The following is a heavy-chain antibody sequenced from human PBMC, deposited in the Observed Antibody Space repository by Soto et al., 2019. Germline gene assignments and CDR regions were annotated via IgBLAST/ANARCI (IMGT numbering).Heavy chain of an antibody. V-gene: IGHV3-48*01. Sequence: EVQVVESGGDLVQPGGSLRLSCAPSGFTLPGYSMNWVRQAPGKGLEWVSYISSSSDTIYYADSVKGRFTISRDNAKNFLYLQMKSLRPDDTAVYYCARSSTFYAYWGQGTPVTVSS. CDR2: ISSSSDTI. J-gene: IGHJ4*02. CDR3: ARSSTFYAY. CDR1: GFTLPGYS. D-gene: IGHD2-2*01.